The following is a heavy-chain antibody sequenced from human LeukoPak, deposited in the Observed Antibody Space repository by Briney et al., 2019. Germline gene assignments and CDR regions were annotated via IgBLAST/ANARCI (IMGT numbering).Heavy chain of an antibody. V-gene: IGHV3-74*01. CDR3: AKAESLDY. J-gene: IGHJ4*02. Sequence: GGSLRLSCAASGFTLSSYWMHWGRQAPGKGLVWVSRINRDGSSANYADSVRGRFTISRDNAKNTLYLQTNSLRAEDTAVYTCAKAESLDYWGQGTLVTASS. CDR2: INRDGSSA. CDR1: GFTLSSYW.